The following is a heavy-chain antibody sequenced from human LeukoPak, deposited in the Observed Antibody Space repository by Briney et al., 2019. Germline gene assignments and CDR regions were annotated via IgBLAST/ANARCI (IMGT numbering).Heavy chain of an antibody. CDR2: IRYDGSNK. CDR3: AKEFEAAAGTLPLWDY. V-gene: IGHV3-30*02. J-gene: IGHJ4*02. CDR1: GFTFSSYG. Sequence: HPGGSLRLSCAASGFTFSSYGMHWGRQAPGKGLEWVAFIRYDGSNKYYADSVKGRFTISRDNSKNTLYPQMNSLRAEDTAVYYCAKEFEAAAGTLPLWDYWGQGTLVTVSS. D-gene: IGHD6-13*01.